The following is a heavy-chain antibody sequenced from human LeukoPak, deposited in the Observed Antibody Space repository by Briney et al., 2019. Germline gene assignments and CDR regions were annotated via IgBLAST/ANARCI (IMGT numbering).Heavy chain of an antibody. D-gene: IGHD1-26*01. V-gene: IGHV4-39*01. CDR1: GGSIISNSYY. CDR3: AKAVGTTGIFDS. J-gene: IGHJ4*02. Sequence: KPSETLSLTCNVSGGSIISNSYYWGWIRQPPGKGLEWIGSFYFTGSTYYNPSLKSRVTISVDTSKNQFSLKLNSVTAADTAVYFCAKAVGTTGIFDSWGQGTLVTVSS. CDR2: FYFTGST.